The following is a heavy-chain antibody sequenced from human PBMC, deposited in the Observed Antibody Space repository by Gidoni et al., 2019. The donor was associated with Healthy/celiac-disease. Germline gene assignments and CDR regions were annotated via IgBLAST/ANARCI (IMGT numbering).Heavy chain of an antibody. J-gene: IGHJ3*02. D-gene: IGHD3-16*01. CDR3: ARDYASSIEDAFDI. CDR2: ISYDGSNK. V-gene: IGHV3-30-3*01. Sequence: QLLLVESGGGVVQPGMSLRLSCAASGFICRSYAMHWVRQAPGKGLEWVAVISYDGSNKYYADSVKGRFTISRDNSKNTLYLQMNSLRAEDTAVYYCARDYASSIEDAFDIWGQGTMVTVSS. CDR1: GFICRSYA.